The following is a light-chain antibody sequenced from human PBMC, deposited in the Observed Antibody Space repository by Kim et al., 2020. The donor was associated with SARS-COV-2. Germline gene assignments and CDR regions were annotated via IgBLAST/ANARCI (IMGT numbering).Light chain of an antibody. CDR1: QSVSSN. V-gene: IGKV3-15*01. CDR2: GAS. CDR3: QQYNNWPWT. Sequence: VSQGERATLSCRASQSVSSNLAWYQQKPGQAPRLLIYGASTRPTGIPARFSGSGSETEFTLSISSLQSEDFEVYYCQQYNNWPWTFGQGTKVDIK. J-gene: IGKJ1*01.